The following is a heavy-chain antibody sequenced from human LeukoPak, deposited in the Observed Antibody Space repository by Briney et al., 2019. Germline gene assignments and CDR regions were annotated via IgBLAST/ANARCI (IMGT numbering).Heavy chain of an antibody. CDR1: GFTFSSYG. Sequence: GGSLRPSCAASGFTFSSYGMHWVRQAPGKGLEWVAVISYDGSNKYYADSVKGRFTISRDNSKNTLYLQMNSLRAEDTAVYYCAKQGELLRDYFDYWGQGTLVTVSS. CDR2: ISYDGSNK. CDR3: AKQGELLRDYFDY. J-gene: IGHJ4*02. V-gene: IGHV3-30*18. D-gene: IGHD3-10*01.